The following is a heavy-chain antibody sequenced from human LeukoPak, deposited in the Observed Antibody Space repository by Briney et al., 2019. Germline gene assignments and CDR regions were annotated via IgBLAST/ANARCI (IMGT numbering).Heavy chain of an antibody. Sequence: GGSLRLSCAASGFTFSSYAMSWVRQAPGKGLEWVSAISGSGGSTYYADSVKGRFTISRDNSKNTVYLQMNSLRGEDTAVYYCARDGRGPADYWGQGTLVTISS. CDR1: GFTFSSYA. D-gene: IGHD5-24*01. CDR3: ARDGRGPADY. CDR2: ISGSGGST. V-gene: IGHV3-23*01. J-gene: IGHJ4*02.